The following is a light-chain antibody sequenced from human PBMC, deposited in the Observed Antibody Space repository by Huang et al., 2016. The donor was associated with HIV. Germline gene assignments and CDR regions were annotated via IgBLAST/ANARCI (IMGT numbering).Light chain of an antibody. CDR1: QGIGRY. CDR3: QQLKTYPIT. J-gene: IGKJ3*01. CDR2: AAS. Sequence: IQLTQSPSSLSASVGDRVTITCRASQGIGRYLVWYQQKPGKAPQLLIYAASTLQSGVPSRFSGSGSGTDFTLTISSLQPEDFATYYCQQLKTYPITFGPGTQVDIK. V-gene: IGKV1-9*01.